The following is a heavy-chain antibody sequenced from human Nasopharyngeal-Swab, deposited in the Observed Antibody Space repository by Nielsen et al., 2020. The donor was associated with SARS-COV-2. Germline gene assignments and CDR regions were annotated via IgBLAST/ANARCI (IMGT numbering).Heavy chain of an antibody. V-gene: IGHV4-39*01. Sequence: PGKGLERIGTVYYSGSTYYNPSLKSRVTVSVDTSKNQFSLTLTSMTAADTAVYYCATSGDSDHDSGLDYWGQGTLVTVSS. J-gene: IGHJ4*02. CDR2: VYYSGST. D-gene: IGHD5-12*01. CDR3: ATSGDSDHDSGLDY.